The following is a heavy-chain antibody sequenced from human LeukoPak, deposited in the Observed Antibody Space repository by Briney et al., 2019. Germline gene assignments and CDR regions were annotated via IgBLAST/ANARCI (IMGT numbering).Heavy chain of an antibody. CDR1: GGSMSPYY. Sequence: SETLSLTWTVSGGSMSPYYWSWIRQSSGKGLEWIGYIYHSGNTNYNPSLRSRLSISIDTSKNQFSLKLTSVTAADTAVYYCARVSDWNDFDYCGPGTLVTVSS. CDR3: ARVSDWNDFDY. CDR2: IYHSGNT. J-gene: IGHJ4*02. D-gene: IGHD1-1*01. V-gene: IGHV4-59*12.